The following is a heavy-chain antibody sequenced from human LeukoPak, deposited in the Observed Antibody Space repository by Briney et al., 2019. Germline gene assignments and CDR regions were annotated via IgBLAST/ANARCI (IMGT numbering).Heavy chain of an antibody. CDR3: AKEKRGYSYGYDY. V-gene: IGHV3-30*02. CDR1: GFTFSSYG. CDR2: IRYDGSNK. Sequence: PGGSLRLSCAASGFTFSSYGMHWVRQAPGKGLEWVAFIRYDGSNKYYADSVKGRFTISGDNSKNTLYLQMNSLRAEDTAVYYCAKEKRGYSYGYDYWGQGTLVTVSS. D-gene: IGHD5-18*01. J-gene: IGHJ4*02.